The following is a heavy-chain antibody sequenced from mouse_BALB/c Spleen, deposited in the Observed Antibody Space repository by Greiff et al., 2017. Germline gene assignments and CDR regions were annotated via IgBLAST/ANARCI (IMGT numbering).Heavy chain of an antibody. J-gene: IGHJ2*01. Sequence: EVQLVESGPGLVKPSQSLSLTCTVTGYSITSDYAWNWIRQFPGNKLEWMGYISYSGSTSYNPSLKSRITITRDTSKNQFFLQLNSVTTEDTATYYCARGDYVDYWGQGTTLTVAS. CDR3: ARGDYVDY. D-gene: IGHD1-1*02. CDR2: ISYSGST. V-gene: IGHV3-2*02. CDR1: GYSITSDYA.